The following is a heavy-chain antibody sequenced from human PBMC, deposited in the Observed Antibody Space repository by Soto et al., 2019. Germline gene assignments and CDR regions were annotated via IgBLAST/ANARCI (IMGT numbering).Heavy chain of an antibody. CDR1: GYTFTSYG. J-gene: IGHJ4*02. D-gene: IGHD3-3*01. CDR2: ISAYNGNT. V-gene: IGHV1-18*04. CDR3: ARDSPVFYFRRGYQRTIDF. Sequence: ASVKVSCKASGYTFTSYGIGWVRQAPGQGLEWMGWISAYNGNTNYAQKLQGRVTMTTDTSTSTAYMELRSLRSEDTAVYYCARDSPVFYFRRGYQRTIDFWGQGILVTVSS.